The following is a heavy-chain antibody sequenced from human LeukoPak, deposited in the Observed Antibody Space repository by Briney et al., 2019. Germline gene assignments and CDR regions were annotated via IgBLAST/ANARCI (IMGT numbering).Heavy chain of an antibody. CDR3: ARLDVVWAFDI. D-gene: IGHD3-16*01. V-gene: IGHV1-58*01. Sequence: ASVKVSCKASGFTFTSSAVQWVRQARGQRLEWIGWIVVGSGNTNYAQKFQERVTITRDMSTSTAYMELSSLRSDDTAVYYCARLDVVWAFDIWGQGTMVTVSS. J-gene: IGHJ3*02. CDR1: GFTFTSSA. CDR2: IVVGSGNT.